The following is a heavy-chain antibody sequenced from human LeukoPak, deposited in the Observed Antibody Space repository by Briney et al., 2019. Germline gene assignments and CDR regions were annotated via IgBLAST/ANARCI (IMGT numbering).Heavy chain of an antibody. J-gene: IGHJ3*02. Sequence: SQTLSLTCTVSGGSISSGGYYWSWIRQHPGKGLEWIGYIYYSGSTYCNPSLKSRVTISVDTSKNQFSLKLSSVTAADTAVYYCARAEHIVVVTATLDAFDIWGQGTMVTVSS. CDR1: GGSISSGGYY. CDR2: IYYSGST. D-gene: IGHD2-21*02. CDR3: ARAEHIVVVTATLDAFDI. V-gene: IGHV4-31*03.